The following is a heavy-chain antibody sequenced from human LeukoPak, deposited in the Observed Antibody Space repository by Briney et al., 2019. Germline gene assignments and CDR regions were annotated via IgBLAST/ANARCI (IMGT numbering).Heavy chain of an antibody. D-gene: IGHD1-7*01. J-gene: IGHJ4*02. Sequence: SETLSLTCTVSGGSISNHFWNWIRQPPGKGLEWIGEIIKNGNTRYNPSLSSRVTIPVDTSKNQFSLRLSSVTAADTAVYYCARDQGGNGTSDFDFWGQGTLVTVSS. CDR1: GGSISNHF. CDR3: ARDQGGNGTSDFDF. V-gene: IGHV4-59*11. CDR2: IIKNGNT.